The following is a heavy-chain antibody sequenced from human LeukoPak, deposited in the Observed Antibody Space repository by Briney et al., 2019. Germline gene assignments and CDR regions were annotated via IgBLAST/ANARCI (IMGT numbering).Heavy chain of an antibody. J-gene: IGHJ4*02. D-gene: IGHD5-18*01. CDR2: IYPGDSDT. CDR3: ARLATAMAHGY. CDR1: GYSFTSYW. Sequence: GESLKISCKGSGYSFTSYWIGWVRQMPGKGLEWMGIIYPGDSDTRYSPSFQGQVTISADNSISTAYLQWSSLKASDPAMSYCARLATAMAHGYWGQGPLVTVSS. V-gene: IGHV5-51*01.